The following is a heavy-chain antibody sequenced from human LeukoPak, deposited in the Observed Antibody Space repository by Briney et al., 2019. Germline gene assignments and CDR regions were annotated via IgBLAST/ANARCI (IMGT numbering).Heavy chain of an antibody. CDR2: INPNSGGT. CDR1: GYTFTGYY. J-gene: IGHJ4*02. Sequence: GASVKVSCKASGYTFTGYYMHWVRQAPGQGLKWMGWINPNSGGTNYAQKFQGRVTMTRDTSISTAYMELSRLRSDDTAVYYCARDSRVGATTFDYWGQGTLVTVSS. CDR3: ARDSRVGATTFDY. V-gene: IGHV1-2*02. D-gene: IGHD1-26*01.